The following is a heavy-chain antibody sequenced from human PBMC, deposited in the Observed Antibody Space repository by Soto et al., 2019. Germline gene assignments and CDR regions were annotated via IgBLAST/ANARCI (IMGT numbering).Heavy chain of an antibody. Sequence: QVQLVQSGAEVKKPGSSVKVSCKASGGTFSSYAISWVRQAPGQGLEWMGGIIPIFGTANYAQKFQGRVTITADESTSTAYMELSSLRSEDTAVYYCAITHRGGCSGGSCYSGDYWGQGTLVTVSS. V-gene: IGHV1-69*01. D-gene: IGHD2-15*01. CDR1: GGTFSSYA. CDR3: AITHRGGCSGGSCYSGDY. CDR2: IIPIFGTA. J-gene: IGHJ4*02.